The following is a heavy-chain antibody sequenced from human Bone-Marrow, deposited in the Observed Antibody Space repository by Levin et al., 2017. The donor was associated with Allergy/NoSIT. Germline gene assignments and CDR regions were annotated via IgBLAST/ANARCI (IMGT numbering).Heavy chain of an antibody. D-gene: IGHD4-11*01. CDR3: AKDVERSANYFLYSAFDS. CDR1: GFNFAQYS. CDR2: ISASGTVT. Sequence: GESLKISCSTSGFNFAQYSMTWVRQAPGKGLQWVATISASGTVTDYGDSLEGRFTISRDNSRNTLFLQMDSLRVDDTAVYYCAKDVERSANYFLYSAFDSWGQGTLVTVSS. V-gene: IGHV3-23*01. J-gene: IGHJ4*02.